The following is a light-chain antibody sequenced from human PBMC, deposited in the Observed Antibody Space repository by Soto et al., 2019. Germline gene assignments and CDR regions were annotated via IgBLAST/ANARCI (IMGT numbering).Light chain of an antibody. J-gene: IGKJ2*01. V-gene: IGKV3-15*01. Sequence: DIVLTQSPATLSVSPGDRVTLSCRASESLFGFLAWYQQKPGQAPRLLMYGVSTRATGIPARFSGGGSATDFTRPISSLQAEDAAFYFCQSYNDWPFASGLGTRLEI. CDR1: ESLFGF. CDR2: GVS. CDR3: QSYNDWPFA.